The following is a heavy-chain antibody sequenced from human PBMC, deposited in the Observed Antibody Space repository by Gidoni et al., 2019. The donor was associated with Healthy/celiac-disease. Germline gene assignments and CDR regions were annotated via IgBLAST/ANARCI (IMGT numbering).Heavy chain of an antibody. V-gene: IGHV4-30-4*01. J-gene: IGHJ4*02. CDR2: IYYSGST. CDR1: GGSISSGAYY. D-gene: IGHD6-19*01. CDR3: ARFYSSGWYDADNYFDY. Sequence: QVQLQESCPGLVKPSQTLSLTCTVSGGSISSGAYYWSWIRQPPGKGLEWIGYIYYSGSTYYNPSLKSRVTISVDTSKNQFSLKLSSVTAADTAVYYCARFYSSGWYDADNYFDYWGQGTLVTVSS.